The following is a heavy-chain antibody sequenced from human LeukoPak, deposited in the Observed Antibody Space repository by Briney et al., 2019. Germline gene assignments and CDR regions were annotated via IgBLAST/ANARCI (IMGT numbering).Heavy chain of an antibody. CDR1: GFTFSSYA. CDR3: ARDIGGTTGMTGYFDY. Sequence: PGRSLRLSCAASGFTFSSYAMHWVRQAPGKGLEWVAVISYDGSNKYYADSVKGRFTISRDNSKNTLYLQMNSLRAEDTAVYYCARDIGGTTGMTGYFDYWGQGTLVTVSS. J-gene: IGHJ4*02. CDR2: ISYDGSNK. V-gene: IGHV3-30*04. D-gene: IGHD1-1*01.